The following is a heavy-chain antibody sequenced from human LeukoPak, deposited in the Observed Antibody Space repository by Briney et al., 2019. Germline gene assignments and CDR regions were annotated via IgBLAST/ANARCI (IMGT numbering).Heavy chain of an antibody. CDR1: GFTFSSYE. CDR2: ISFSGANS. J-gene: IGHJ3*01. Sequence: GGSLRLSCAASGFTFSSYEMNWVRQAPGKGLEWVSLISFSGANSYYADSVKGRFTISRDNSKDTLFLQMNSLRAEDTAIYYCARDIQLSTWGLGTMVTVSS. CDR3: ARDIQLST. D-gene: IGHD5-24*01. V-gene: IGHV3-23*01.